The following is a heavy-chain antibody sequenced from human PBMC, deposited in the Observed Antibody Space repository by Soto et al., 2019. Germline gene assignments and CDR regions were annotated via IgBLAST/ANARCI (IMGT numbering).Heavy chain of an antibody. Sequence: SETLSLTCTVSGGSISSYYWSWIRQPPGKGLEWIGYIYYSGSTNYNPSLKSRVTISVDTSKNQFSLKLSSVTAADTAVYYCARTPAAINAFDIWGQGTMVTVS. CDR1: GGSISSYY. J-gene: IGHJ3*02. D-gene: IGHD2-2*01. V-gene: IGHV4-59*01. CDR3: ARTPAAINAFDI. CDR2: IYYSGST.